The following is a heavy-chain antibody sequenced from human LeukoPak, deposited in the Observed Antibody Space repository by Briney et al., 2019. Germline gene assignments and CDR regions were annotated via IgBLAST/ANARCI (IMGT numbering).Heavy chain of an antibody. CDR2: IYYSGST. V-gene: IGHV4-30-4*01. J-gene: IGHJ2*01. D-gene: IGHD3-10*01. Sequence: SETLSLTCTVYGGSISSGVYSWSRIRQPPGKGLEWIGYIYYSGSTYYNPSLKSRVTISVDTSKNQFSLKLSSVTAADTAVYYCPRVPPPYYYGSGSQWYFDLWGRGTLVTVSS. CDR1: GGSISSGVYS. CDR3: PRVPPPYYYGSGSQWYFDL.